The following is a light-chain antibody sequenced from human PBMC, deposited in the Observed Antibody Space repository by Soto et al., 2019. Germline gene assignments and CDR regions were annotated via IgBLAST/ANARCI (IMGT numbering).Light chain of an antibody. J-gene: IGKJ1*01. CDR1: QAVNTR. CDR2: LAS. V-gene: IGKV3-11*01. Sequence: EIVLTQTPATLSSFPGDRVTLSCRASQAVNTRLAWYQHRPGQAPRLLIYLASNRAAGVPARFSGSGSGTDFTLTISDVEPEDFAFYYCHQRQSWPRTFGQGTTVDI. CDR3: HQRQSWPRT.